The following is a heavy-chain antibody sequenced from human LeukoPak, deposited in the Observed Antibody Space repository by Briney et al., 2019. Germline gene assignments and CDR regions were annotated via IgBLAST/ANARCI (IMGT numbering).Heavy chain of an antibody. D-gene: IGHD6-13*01. CDR3: ARDRAGSSWDAFDI. Sequence: PGGSLRLSCAASGFIFSSYGMHWVRQAPGKGLEWVAFIRYDGSNKYYADSVKGRFTISRDNSKNTLYLQMNSLRAEDTAVYYCARDRAGSSWDAFDIWGQGTMVTVSS. CDR2: IRYDGSNK. V-gene: IGHV3-30*02. CDR1: GFIFSSYG. J-gene: IGHJ3*02.